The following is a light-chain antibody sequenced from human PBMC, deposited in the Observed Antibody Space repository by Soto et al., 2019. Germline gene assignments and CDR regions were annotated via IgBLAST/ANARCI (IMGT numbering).Light chain of an antibody. V-gene: IGKV1-27*01. CDR2: AAS. CDR1: QAISND. J-gene: IGKJ1*01. CDR3: QKYNSAPRT. Sequence: DIQMTQSPSSLSALVGDRVTITCRAIQAISNDVSWYQQRPGKVPNLLIYAASTLQSGVPSRFSGSGSGTDFALTISSLQPEDVATYYCQKYNSAPRTFGQGTKVEI.